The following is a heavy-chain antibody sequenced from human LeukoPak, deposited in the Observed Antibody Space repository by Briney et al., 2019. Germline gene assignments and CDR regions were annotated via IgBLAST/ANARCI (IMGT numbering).Heavy chain of an antibody. CDR3: ARCHGDTDAFDI. V-gene: IGHV4-30-2*01. CDR2: IYHSGST. Sequence: PSETLSLTCAVSGGSISSGGYSWSWIRQPPGTGLEWIGYIYHSGSTYYNPSLKSRVTISVDRSKNQFSLKLSSVTAADTAVYYCARCHGDTDAFDIWGQGTMVTVSS. D-gene: IGHD4-17*01. J-gene: IGHJ3*02. CDR1: GGSISSGGYS.